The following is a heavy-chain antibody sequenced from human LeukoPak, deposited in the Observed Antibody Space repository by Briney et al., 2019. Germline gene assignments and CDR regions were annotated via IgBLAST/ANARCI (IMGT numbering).Heavy chain of an antibody. D-gene: IGHD1-7*01. J-gene: IGHJ6*02. CDR1: GFTFNYAW. Sequence: NPGGSLRLSCAASGFTFNYAWMSWVRQVPGKGLEWVGQTVSEIDGGTTDYAAPVKGRFTISRDDSKSTLYLQMNSLKIEDTAVYHCTTDEDWNYARKDVWGQGATVIVSS. V-gene: IGHV3-15*04. CDR3: TTDEDWNYARKDV. CDR2: TVSEIDGGTT.